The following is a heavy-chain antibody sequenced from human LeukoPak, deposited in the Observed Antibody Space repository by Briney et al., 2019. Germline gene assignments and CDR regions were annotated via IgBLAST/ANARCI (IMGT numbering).Heavy chain of an antibody. Sequence: PGRSLRLSCAASGFTFSSYGMHWGRQAPGKGLEWVAVIWYDGSNKYYADSVKGRFTISRDNSKNTLYLQMNSLRAEDTAVYYCARGRGSTAGLFDYWGQGTLVTVSS. CDR2: IWYDGSNK. CDR3: ARGRGSTAGLFDY. D-gene: IGHD5-12*01. J-gene: IGHJ4*02. V-gene: IGHV3-33*01. CDR1: GFTFSSYG.